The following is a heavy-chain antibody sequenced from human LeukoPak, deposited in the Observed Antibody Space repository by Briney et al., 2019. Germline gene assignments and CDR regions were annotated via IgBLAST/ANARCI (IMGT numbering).Heavy chain of an antibody. CDR2: VYYSGST. D-gene: IGHD3-9*01. CDR1: GGCISSYY. Sequence: SETLSLTCTVSGGCISSYYWSWIRQPPGKGLECIGYVYYSGSTNYKSSLKSRVTISVDTSRNQFSLKLSSVTAADTAVYYCASLTGYSSESWFDPWSQGTLVTVSS. CDR3: ASLTGYSSESWFDP. V-gene: IGHV4-59*01. J-gene: IGHJ5*02.